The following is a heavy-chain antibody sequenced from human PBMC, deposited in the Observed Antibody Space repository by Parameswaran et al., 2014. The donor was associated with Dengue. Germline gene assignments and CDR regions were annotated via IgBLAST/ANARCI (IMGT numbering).Heavy chain of an antibody. D-gene: IGHD5-18*01. J-gene: IGHJ6*03. V-gene: IGHV3-21*01. Sequence: VRQAPGKGLEWVSSITSSSTYTYYADSVKGRFTISRDNAKNSLYLQMNSLRAEDTAVYYCARTDTAMFNYYYYYMDVWGKGTTVTVSS. CDR2: ITSSSTYT. CDR3: ARTDTAMFNYYYYYMDV.